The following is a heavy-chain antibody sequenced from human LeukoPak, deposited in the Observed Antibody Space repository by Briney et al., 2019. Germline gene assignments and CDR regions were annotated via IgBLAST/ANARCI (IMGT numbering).Heavy chain of an antibody. J-gene: IGHJ4*02. CDR3: ARVGYYASGPFSYFDY. D-gene: IGHD3-10*01. CDR2: ISYDGSNE. Sequence: GGSLRLSCAASGFTFSSYARNWVRQAPGKGLEWVAVISYDGSNEYYADSVKGRFTISRDNSKNTLYLQMNSLSVEDTAVYSCARVGYYASGPFSYFDYWGQGTLVIVSS. V-gene: IGHV3-30-3*01. CDR1: GFTFSSYA.